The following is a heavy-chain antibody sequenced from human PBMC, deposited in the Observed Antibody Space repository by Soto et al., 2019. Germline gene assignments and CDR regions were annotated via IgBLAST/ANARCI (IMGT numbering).Heavy chain of an antibody. CDR1: GGSISGYY. Sequence: SETLSLTCTVSGGSISGYYWSWIRQPPGKGLEWIGYIYYSGSTNYNPSLKSRVTISVDTSKNQFSLKLSSVTAADTAVYYCARGEGRSSGWSWDYWGRGTLVTVSS. V-gene: IGHV4-59*01. CDR2: IYYSGST. D-gene: IGHD6-19*01. CDR3: ARGEGRSSGWSWDY. J-gene: IGHJ4*02.